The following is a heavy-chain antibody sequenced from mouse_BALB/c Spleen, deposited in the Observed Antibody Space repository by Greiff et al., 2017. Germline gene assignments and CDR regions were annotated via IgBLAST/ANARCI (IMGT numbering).Heavy chain of an antibody. CDR3: ASSPYYGNYVYAMDY. Sequence: VQLQESGAELMKPGASVKISCKATGYTFSSYWIEWVKQRPGHGLEWIGEILPGSGSTNYNEKFKGKATFTAATSSNTAYMQLSSLTSEDSAVYYCASSPYYGNYVYAMDYWGQGTSVTASS. CDR1: GYTFSSYW. V-gene: IGHV1-9*01. D-gene: IGHD2-10*01. CDR2: ILPGSGST. J-gene: IGHJ4*01.